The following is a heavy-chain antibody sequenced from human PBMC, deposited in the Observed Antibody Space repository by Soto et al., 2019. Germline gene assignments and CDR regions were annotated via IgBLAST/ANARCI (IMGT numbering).Heavy chain of an antibody. CDR2: IYYSGST. Sequence: SETLSLTCTVSVASINSGYYYWSWILQPPGKGLEWIGHIYYSGSTYYNPSLKSRAGISVASSKSQVSMKLTSVTAADTAVYFCARILMNYYRFEYWGKGDLVT. CDR3: ARILMNYYRFEY. CDR1: VASINSGYYY. D-gene: IGHD3-10*01. J-gene: IGHJ4*02. V-gene: IGHV4-30-4*01.